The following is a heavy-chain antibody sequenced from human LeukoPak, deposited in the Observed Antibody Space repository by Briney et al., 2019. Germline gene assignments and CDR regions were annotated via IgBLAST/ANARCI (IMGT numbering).Heavy chain of an antibody. CDR2: INPSGGGT. CDR3: ASDLGSSGNYRWGYYFDC. J-gene: IGHJ4*02. CDR1: GYTFSNYY. V-gene: IGHV1-46*01. Sequence: ASVKVSCKASGYTFSNYYLHWVRQGPGQGLEWMGIINPSGGGTSYAQKFQGRVTMTRDTSTSTVYMDLSSPRSEDTAVYYCASDLGSSGNYRWGYYFDCWARGTVVSVSS. D-gene: IGHD1-7*01.